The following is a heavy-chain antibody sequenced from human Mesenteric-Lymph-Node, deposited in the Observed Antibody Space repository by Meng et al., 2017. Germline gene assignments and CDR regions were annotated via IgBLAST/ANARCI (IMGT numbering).Heavy chain of an antibody. Sequence: GESLKISCAASGFTFDDHGMSWVRQAPGKGLEWVSGINWNGGSTGYADSVKGRFTISRDNSKNTLYLQMNSLRAEDTAVYYCASSNTYSSGVDYWGQGTLVTVSS. CDR3: ASSNTYSSGVDY. CDR2: INWNGGST. V-gene: IGHV3-20*04. CDR1: GFTFDDHG. J-gene: IGHJ4*02. D-gene: IGHD6-19*01.